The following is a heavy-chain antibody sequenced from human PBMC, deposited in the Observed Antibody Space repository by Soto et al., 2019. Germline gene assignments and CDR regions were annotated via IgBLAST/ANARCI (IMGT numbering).Heavy chain of an antibody. CDR2: INPSNEIT. CDR3: MRGGWGDSPIDY. V-gene: IGHV1-2*02. Sequence: SVKGSCQTSGYTFSAYYVHWARRAPGRGFQWLGWINPSNEITTFSEFFQGRITMTRDTSTNTVQMELNMLTSDDTAVYYCMRGGWGDSPIDYWGQGTQVTVSS. J-gene: IGHJ4*02. D-gene: IGHD1-26*01. CDR1: GYTFSAYY.